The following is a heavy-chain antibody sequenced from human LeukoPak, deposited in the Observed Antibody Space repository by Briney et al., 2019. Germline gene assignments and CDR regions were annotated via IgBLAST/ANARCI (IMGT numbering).Heavy chain of an antibody. Sequence: GGSLRLSCAASGFTFSTYSMNWVRQAPGKGLEWVSSISGSSNYIYYVDSVKGRFTISRDNAKNSLYLQMNSLRAEDTAVYYCARYSGPNDYWGQGTLVTVSS. D-gene: IGHD2-15*01. CDR3: ARYSGPNDY. V-gene: IGHV3-21*01. CDR2: ISGSSNYI. J-gene: IGHJ4*02. CDR1: GFTFSTYS.